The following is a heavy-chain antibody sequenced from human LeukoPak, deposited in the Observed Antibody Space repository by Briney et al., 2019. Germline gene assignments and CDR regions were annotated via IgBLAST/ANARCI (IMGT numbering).Heavy chain of an antibody. V-gene: IGHV3-48*04. Sequence: GGSLRLSCAASGFTVRNNYMSWVRQAPGKGLEWVSYIGRDSSLVDYADSVKGRFTISRDNAKNSLFLQMNSLRAEDTAVYYCARDSQYAFDYWGQGSLVTVSS. CDR1: GFTVRNNY. CDR2: IGRDSSLV. J-gene: IGHJ4*02. D-gene: IGHD2-2*01. CDR3: ARDSQYAFDY.